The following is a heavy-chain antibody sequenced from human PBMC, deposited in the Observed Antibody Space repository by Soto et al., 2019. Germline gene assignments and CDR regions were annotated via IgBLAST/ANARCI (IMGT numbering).Heavy chain of an antibody. Sequence: GGSLRLSCAASGFTFSSYAMHWVRQAPGKGLEWVAVISYDGSNKYYADSVKGRFTISRENSKNTLYLQMNSLRAEDTALYYCARGGRFLEWLSYFDYWGQGTLVTVSS. CDR2: ISYDGSNK. J-gene: IGHJ4*02. CDR3: ARGGRFLEWLSYFDY. V-gene: IGHV3-30-3*01. D-gene: IGHD3-3*01. CDR1: GFTFSSYA.